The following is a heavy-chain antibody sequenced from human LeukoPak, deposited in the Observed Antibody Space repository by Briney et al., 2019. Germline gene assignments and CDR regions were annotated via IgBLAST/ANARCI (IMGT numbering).Heavy chain of an antibody. V-gene: IGHV3-23*01. J-gene: IGHJ4*02. Sequence: AGGSLRLSCAASGFTFSSYAMSWVRQAPGKGLEWVSAISGSGGSTYYSDSVKGRFTISRDNSKNTLYLQVNSLRAEDTAIYYCARDLGSYTSGWYMGFDYWGQGTLVTVSS. D-gene: IGHD6-19*01. CDR2: ISGSGGST. CDR3: ARDLGSYTSGWYMGFDY. CDR1: GFTFSSYA.